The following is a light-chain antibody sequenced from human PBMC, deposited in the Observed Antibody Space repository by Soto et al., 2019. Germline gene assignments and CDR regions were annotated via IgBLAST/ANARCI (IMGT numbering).Light chain of an antibody. CDR3: QQRSNWPLIT. CDR2: DAS. V-gene: IGKV3-11*01. CDR1: QSVSSY. Sequence: EIVLTQSPATLSLSPGESATLSCSASQSVSSYLAWYQQKPGQAPRLLVYDASNRAPGIPARFSGSGSGTDFTLTISNLEPEDFAVYYCQQRSNWPLITFGPGTKVDIK. J-gene: IGKJ3*01.